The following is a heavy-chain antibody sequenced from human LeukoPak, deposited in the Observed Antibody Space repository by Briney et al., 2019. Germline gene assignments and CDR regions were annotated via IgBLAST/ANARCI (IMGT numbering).Heavy chain of an antibody. CDR3: AREGLRTYYDFWSGYQAYYYYYMDV. J-gene: IGHJ6*03. CDR1: GFTFSSYS. Sequence: GGSLRLSCAASGFTFSSYSMNWVRQAPGKGLEWVSYISSSSSTICYADSVKGRFTISRDNAKNSLYLQMNSLRAEDTAVYYCAREGLRTYYDFWSGYQAYYYYYMDVWGKGTTVTVSS. V-gene: IGHV3-48*01. D-gene: IGHD3-3*01. CDR2: ISSSSSTI.